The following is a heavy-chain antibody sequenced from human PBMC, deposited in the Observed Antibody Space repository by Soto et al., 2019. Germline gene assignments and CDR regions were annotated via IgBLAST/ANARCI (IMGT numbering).Heavy chain of an antibody. Sequence: QVQLHQWGAGLLKPSETLSLTCAVYGGPFSAYYWSWIRQPPGKGLEWIGEINHSGSTNYNPYLKSRLIISVVTSENQFSLKLNSVTAADTAVYYCARLTYSSSYLRDGWFDPWGQGTLVTVSS. CDR2: INHSGST. D-gene: IGHD6-13*01. CDR3: ARLTYSSSYLRDGWFDP. J-gene: IGHJ5*02. V-gene: IGHV4-34*01. CDR1: GGPFSAYY.